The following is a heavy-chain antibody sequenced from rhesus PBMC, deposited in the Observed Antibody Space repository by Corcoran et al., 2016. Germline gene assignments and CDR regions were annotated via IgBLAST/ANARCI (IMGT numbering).Heavy chain of an antibody. CDR1: GYTCTSYY. J-gene: IGHJ4*01. D-gene: IGHD2-21*01. Sequence: QVQLVQSGAEIKQPGASVKLSCKASGYTCTSYYMHWVRQAPGKGLEWKGRNPPTNQNTDYAQNCQGRVTITTDTSTSTGYMELSSLRSEDTAVYYCTKAKGLAFDYWGQGVLVTVSS. CDR2: NPPTNQNT. V-gene: IGHV1-180*01. CDR3: TKAKGLAFDY.